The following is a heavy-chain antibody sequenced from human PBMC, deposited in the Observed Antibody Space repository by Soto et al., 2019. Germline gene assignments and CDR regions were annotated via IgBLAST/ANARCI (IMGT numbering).Heavy chain of an antibody. CDR3: ARADDYGEPNWFDP. J-gene: IGHJ5*02. D-gene: IGHD4-17*01. V-gene: IGHV4-31*03. CDR1: GGSISSGGYY. Sequence: SETLSLTCTVSGGSISSGGYYWSWIRQHPGKGLEWIGYIYYSGSTYYNPSLKSRVTISVDTSKNQFSLKLSSVTAADTAVYYCARADDYGEPNWFDPWGQGTLVTV. CDR2: IYYSGST.